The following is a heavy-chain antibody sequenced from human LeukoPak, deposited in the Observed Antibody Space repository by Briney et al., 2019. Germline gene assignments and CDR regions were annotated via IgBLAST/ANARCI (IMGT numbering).Heavy chain of an antibody. CDR3: ARHQYDSSGYYAQRTFDY. J-gene: IGHJ4*02. CDR2: INHSGST. D-gene: IGHD3-22*01. CDR1: GGSFSGYY. Sequence: SETLSLTCAVYGGSFSGYYWSWIRQPPGKGLEWIGEINHSGSTNYNPSLKSRVTISVDTSKNQFSLKLSSVTAADTAVYYCARHQYDSSGYYAQRTFDYWGQGTLVTVSS. V-gene: IGHV4-34*01.